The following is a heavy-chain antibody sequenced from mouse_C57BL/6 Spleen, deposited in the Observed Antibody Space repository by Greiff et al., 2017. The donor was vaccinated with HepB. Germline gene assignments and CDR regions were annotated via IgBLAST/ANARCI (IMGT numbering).Heavy chain of an antibody. CDR2: INPNNGGT. D-gene: IGHD2-5*01. CDR1: GYTFTDYY. V-gene: IGHV1-26*01. Sequence: VQLQQSGPELVKPGASVKISCKASGYTFTDYYMNWVKQSHGKSLEWIGDINPNNGGTSYNQKFKGKATLTVDKSSSTAYMELRSLTSEDSAVYYCARRAYYINYGFAYWGQGTLVTVSA. CDR3: ARRAYYINYGFAY. J-gene: IGHJ3*01.